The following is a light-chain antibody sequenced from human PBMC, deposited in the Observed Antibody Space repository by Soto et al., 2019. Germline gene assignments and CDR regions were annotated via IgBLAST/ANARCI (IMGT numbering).Light chain of an antibody. J-gene: IGKJ1*01. V-gene: IGKV3-20*01. CDR3: QQYGSSPPT. Sequence: EIVLTQSPGTLSLSAGEGATLSCRASQSVSNSYLAWYQQKPGQAPRLLIYGASSRATGIPDRFSGSGSGTDFTLTISRLEPEDFAVYYCQQYGSSPPTFGQGTKVDIK. CDR2: GAS. CDR1: QSVSNSY.